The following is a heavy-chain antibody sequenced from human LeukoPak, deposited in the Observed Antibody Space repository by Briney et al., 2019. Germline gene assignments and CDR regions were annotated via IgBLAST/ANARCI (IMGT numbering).Heavy chain of an antibody. CDR2: IYYSGST. CDR1: GGSFSSYY. CDR3: ARDLTRGELYGMDV. Sequence: SETLSLTCAVYGGSFSSYYWSWIRQPPGKGLEWIGYIYYSGSTNYNPSLKSRVTISVDTSKNQFSLKLSSVTAADTAVYYCARDLTRGELYGMDVWGQGTTVTVSS. J-gene: IGHJ6*02. V-gene: IGHV4-59*01. D-gene: IGHD1-26*01.